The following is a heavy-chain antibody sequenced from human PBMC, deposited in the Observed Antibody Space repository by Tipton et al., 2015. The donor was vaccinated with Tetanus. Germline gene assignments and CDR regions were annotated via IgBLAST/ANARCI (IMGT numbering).Heavy chain of an antibody. J-gene: IGHJ6*02. D-gene: IGHD3-22*01. CDR1: GYTFTNYY. V-gene: IGHV1-46*01. CDR2: INTSAGTT. CDR3: ARSYDFYDSTGYTDDGMDV. Sequence: QLVQSGAEVKKPGASVKVSCKASGYTFTNYYMHWVRQAPGQGLEWMGVINTSAGTTRYEQKFQGRVIMTRDTSTTTVYMELNSLRSEDTAVFYCARSYDFYDSTGYTDDGMDVWGQGTSVTVSS.